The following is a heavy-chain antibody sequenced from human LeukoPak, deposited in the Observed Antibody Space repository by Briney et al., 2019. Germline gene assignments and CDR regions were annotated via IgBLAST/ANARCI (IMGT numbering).Heavy chain of an antibody. CDR1: GGSISSDNYS. CDR2: IYTSGTT. CDR3: ARESEIYYDILTGYYRGWFDP. D-gene: IGHD3-9*01. Sequence: SETLSLTCTVSGGSISSDNYSWSWIRQPAGKGLEWIGRIYTSGTTNYNPSLKSRLTISVDTSTNQLSLKLSSVTAADTAVYYCARESEIYYDILTGYYRGWFDPWGQGTLVTVSS. V-gene: IGHV4-61*02. J-gene: IGHJ5*02.